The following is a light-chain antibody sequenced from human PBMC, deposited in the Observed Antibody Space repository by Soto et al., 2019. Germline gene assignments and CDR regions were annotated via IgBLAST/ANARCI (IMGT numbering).Light chain of an antibody. CDR1: YANIGAGYE. CDR2: GHN. Sequence: QSVLTQPPSVSGAPGQRVTISCTGSYANIGAGYEVHWYQQIPGTAPKLLISGHNNRPSGVPDRFFGSKSGTSASLTIIGLQAEDEADYYCQSYDSSLSGAGVFGGGTKLPVL. CDR3: QSYDSSLSGAGV. J-gene: IGLJ3*02. V-gene: IGLV1-40*01.